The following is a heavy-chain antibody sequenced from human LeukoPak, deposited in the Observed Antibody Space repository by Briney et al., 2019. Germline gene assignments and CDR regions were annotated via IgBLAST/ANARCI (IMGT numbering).Heavy chain of an antibody. J-gene: IGHJ4*02. CDR3: ARGHYDVLTSSYKWTPDY. Sequence: PGGSLRLSCAASGFTFSTYNMNWVRQAPGKGLEWVSSITSGGGYTYYADSVKGRFTTSRDNAKNSLSLRLDSLRAEDTAVYDCARGHYDVLTSSYKWTPDYWGQGTLVTVSS. CDR1: GFTFSTYN. V-gene: IGHV3-21*06. D-gene: IGHD3-9*01. CDR2: ITSGGGYT.